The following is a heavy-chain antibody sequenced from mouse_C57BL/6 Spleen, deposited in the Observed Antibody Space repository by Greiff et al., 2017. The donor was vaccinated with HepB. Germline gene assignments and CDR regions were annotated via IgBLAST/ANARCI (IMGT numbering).Heavy chain of an antibody. CDR3: ARDDYDGNAMDY. Sequence: EVQLQQSVAELVRPGASVKLSCTASGFTITNTYMHWVKQRPEQGLEWIGRIDPANGNTNYAPKFKGKATITADTSSNTAYLQLSSLTSEDTAIYYCARDDYDGNAMDYWGQGTSVTVSS. V-gene: IGHV14-3*01. CDR1: GFTITNTY. CDR2: IDPANGNT. D-gene: IGHD2-4*01. J-gene: IGHJ4*01.